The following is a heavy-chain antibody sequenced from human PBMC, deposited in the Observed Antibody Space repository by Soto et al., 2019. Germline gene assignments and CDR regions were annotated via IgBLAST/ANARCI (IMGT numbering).Heavy chain of an antibody. D-gene: IGHD5-18*01. J-gene: IGHJ6*02. CDR1: GFTFSSYA. CDR2: ISGSGGST. V-gene: IGHV3-23*01. CDR3: AFSAGGYSYAYYYYYGMDV. Sequence: GGSLRLSCAASGFTFSSYAMSWVRQAPGKGLEWVSAISGSGGSTYYADSVKGRFTISRDNSKNTLYLQMNSLRAEDTAVYYCAFSAGGYSYAYYYYYGMDVWSQGTTVTVSS.